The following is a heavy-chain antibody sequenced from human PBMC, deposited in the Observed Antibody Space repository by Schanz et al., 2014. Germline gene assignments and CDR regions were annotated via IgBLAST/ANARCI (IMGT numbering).Heavy chain of an antibody. CDR3: ARSGSSNWYCCAY. Sequence: QVQLVQSGAEVKKPGASVKVSCKASGYTFISYGIKWVRQAPGQGLEWMGWINPILGIANYAQKFQGRVTITADRSTSTAYMELSSLRSEDTAVYYCARSGSSNWYCCAYGGHGTLVTVSS. V-gene: IGHV1-69*10. CDR2: INPILGIA. CDR1: GYTFISYG. D-gene: IGHD6-13*01. J-gene: IGHJ4*01.